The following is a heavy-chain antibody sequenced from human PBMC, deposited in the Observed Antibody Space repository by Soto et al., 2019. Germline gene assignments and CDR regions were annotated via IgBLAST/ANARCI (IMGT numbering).Heavy chain of an antibody. CDR2: INAGNGNT. CDR3: ARGGAGITIFGVVTYEDYYGMDV. CDR1: GYTFTSYA. V-gene: IGHV1-3*01. Sequence: ASVKVSCKASGYTFTSYAMHSVRQAPGQRLEWMGWINAGNGNTKYSQKFQGRVTITRDTSASTAYMELSSLRSEDTAVYYCARGGAGITIFGVVTYEDYYGMDVWGQGTTVTVSS. J-gene: IGHJ6*02. D-gene: IGHD3-3*01.